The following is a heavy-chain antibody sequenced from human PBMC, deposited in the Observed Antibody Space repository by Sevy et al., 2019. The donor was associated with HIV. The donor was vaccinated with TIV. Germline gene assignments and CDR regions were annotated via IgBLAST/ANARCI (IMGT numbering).Heavy chain of an antibody. CDR2: ISYHGRDK. J-gene: IGHJ6*02. CDR3: AKDFTGYNGMDV. V-gene: IGHV3-30*18. Sequence: GGSLRLSCVVSGFTFTTSGMHCVRQAPGKGLEWVAVISYHGRDKFDADSVKGRFTISRDNSDNILYLHMNSLRSEDTAVYYCAKDFTGYNGMDVWGQGTMVTVSS. CDR1: GFTFTTSG. D-gene: IGHD3-9*01.